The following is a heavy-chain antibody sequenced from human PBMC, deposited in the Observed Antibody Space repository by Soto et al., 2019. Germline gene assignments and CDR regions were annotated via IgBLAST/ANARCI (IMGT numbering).Heavy chain of an antibody. J-gene: IGHJ6*02. D-gene: IGHD3-9*01. CDR3: AREGGTGTGMDV. Sequence: GGSLRLSCAASGFTFISYAMHWVRQAPGKGLEWVAVISYDGSNKYYADSVKGRFTISRDNSKNTLYLQMNSLRAEDTAVYYCAREGGTGTGMDVWGQGTTVTV. V-gene: IGHV3-30-3*01. CDR1: GFTFISYA. CDR2: ISYDGSNK.